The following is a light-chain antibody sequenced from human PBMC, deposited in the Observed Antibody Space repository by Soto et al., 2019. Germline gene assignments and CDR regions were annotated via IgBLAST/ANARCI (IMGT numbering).Light chain of an antibody. CDR1: SSDVGGYNS. Sequence: QSAVTQPPSASGSPGQSVTISCTGTSSDVGGYNSVSWYQQYPGKAPSLMIYEVSKRPSGVPDRFSGSKSGNTASLTVSGLQAEDEADYYCSSYAGSNSVVFGGGTKLTVL. CDR3: SSYAGSNSVV. V-gene: IGLV2-8*01. J-gene: IGLJ2*01. CDR2: EVS.